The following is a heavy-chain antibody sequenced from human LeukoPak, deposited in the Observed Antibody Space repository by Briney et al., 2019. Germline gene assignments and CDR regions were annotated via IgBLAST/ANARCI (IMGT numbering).Heavy chain of an antibody. V-gene: IGHV3-23*01. CDR3: AKESQSSSWYFSDY. CDR2: ISGSGGST. D-gene: IGHD6-13*01. Sequence: PGGSLRLSCAASGFTFSSYAMSWVRQAPGKGLEWVSAISGSGGSTYYADSVKGRFTISRDNSKNTLHLQMNSLRAEDTAVYYCAKESQSSSWYFSDYWGQGTLVTVSS. CDR1: GFTFSSYA. J-gene: IGHJ4*02.